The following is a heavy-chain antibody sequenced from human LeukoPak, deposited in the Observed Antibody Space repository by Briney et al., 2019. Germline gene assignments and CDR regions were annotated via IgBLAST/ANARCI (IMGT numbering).Heavy chain of an antibody. V-gene: IGHV3-7*03. D-gene: IGHD3-10*01. CDR3: ARDVDYYGSGSYYNSNFDY. CDR2: IKQDGSEK. Sequence: GGSLRLSSAASGFTFSSYWMSWVRQAPGKGLEWVANIKQDGSEKYYVDSVKGRFTISRDNAKNSLYLQMNSLRAEDTAVYYCARDVDYYGSGSYYNSNFDYWGQGTLVTVSS. J-gene: IGHJ4*02. CDR1: GFTFSSYW.